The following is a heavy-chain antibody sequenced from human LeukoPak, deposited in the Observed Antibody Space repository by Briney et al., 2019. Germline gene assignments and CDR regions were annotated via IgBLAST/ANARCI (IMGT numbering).Heavy chain of an antibody. D-gene: IGHD3-10*01. CDR2: ISAYNGNT. V-gene: IGHV1-18*01. CDR3: ARDGLGGSGVAYYMDV. CDR1: GYTFTSYG. Sequence: GASVKVSCTASGYTFTSYGISWVREAPGQGLEWMGWISAYNGNTNYAQKLQGRVTMTTDTSTSTAYKELRRLRSDDTAVYYCARDGLGGSGVAYYMDVWGKGTTVTVSS. J-gene: IGHJ6*03.